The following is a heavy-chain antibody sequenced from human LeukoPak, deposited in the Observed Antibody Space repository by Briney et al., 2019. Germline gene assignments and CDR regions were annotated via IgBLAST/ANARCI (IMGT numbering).Heavy chain of an antibody. V-gene: IGHV3-30*02. CDR3: VRIQYLSLDVFNF. CDR2: IRYDGSNK. D-gene: IGHD4-11*01. Sequence: PGGSLRLSCAASGFTFSSYGMHWVRQAPGKGLEWVAFIRYDGSNKYYADSVKGRFTISRDNSKNTLYLQMNSLRAEDTAVYYCVRIQYLSLDVFNFWGQGTMVTVSS. J-gene: IGHJ3*01. CDR1: GFTFSSYG.